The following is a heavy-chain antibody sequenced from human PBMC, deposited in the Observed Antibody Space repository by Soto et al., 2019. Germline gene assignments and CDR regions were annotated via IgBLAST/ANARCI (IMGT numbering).Heavy chain of an antibody. CDR2: INHLGSI. J-gene: IGHJ6*03. CDR3: ARGGISHWAYYYYMDV. V-gene: IGHV4-34*01. CDR1: GGSLSDYF. D-gene: IGHD2-21*01. Sequence: SETLSLTCVVSGGSLSDYFWSWIRQPPGMALEWIGEINHLGSINYNPSLKSRVTMSVDTSKNQFSLTLNSVTAADTATYYCARGGISHWAYYYYMDVWGKGTTVTVSS.